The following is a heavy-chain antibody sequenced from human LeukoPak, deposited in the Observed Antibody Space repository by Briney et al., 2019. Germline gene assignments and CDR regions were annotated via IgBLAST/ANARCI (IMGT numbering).Heavy chain of an antibody. D-gene: IGHD3-3*01. CDR1: GGSFSGYY. CDR2: INHSGST. V-gene: IGHV4-34*01. Sequence: SETLSLTCAVYGGSFSGYYWSWIRQPPGKGLEWIGEINHSGSTNYNPSLKSRVTISVDTSKDQFSLKLSSVTAADTAVYYCARGLWRHDFWSGPSSGWFDPWGQRTLVTVSS. CDR3: ARGLWRHDFWSGPSSGWFDP. J-gene: IGHJ5*02.